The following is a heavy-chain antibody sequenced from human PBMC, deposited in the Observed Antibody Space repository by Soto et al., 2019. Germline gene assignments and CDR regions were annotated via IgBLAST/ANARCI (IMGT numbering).Heavy chain of an antibody. Sequence: ASVKVSCKASGYTFTSYGISWVRQAPGQGLEWMGWISAYNGNTNYAQKLQGRVTMTTDTSTSTAYMELRSLRSDDTAAYYCARDLDSSIPWADYYYYGMDVWGQGTTVTVSS. CDR1: GYTFTSYG. CDR3: ARDLDSSIPWADYYYYGMDV. J-gene: IGHJ6*02. V-gene: IGHV1-18*01. CDR2: ISAYNGNT. D-gene: IGHD6-13*01.